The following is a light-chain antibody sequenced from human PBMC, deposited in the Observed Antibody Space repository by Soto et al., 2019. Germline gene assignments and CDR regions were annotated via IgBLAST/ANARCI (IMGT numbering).Light chain of an antibody. J-gene: IGKJ1*01. CDR2: DAS. V-gene: IGKV1-5*01. CDR3: QQYSSSSEWT. Sequence: SQMTQSPSTLCASLGGRVSITCRASQSISSWLAWYQQQPAKATKLLIYDASSLESGVTSRLSGSGSGKEFTLTISRLQPDDFATYYCQQYSSSSEWTFGKGTKVDIK. CDR1: QSISSW.